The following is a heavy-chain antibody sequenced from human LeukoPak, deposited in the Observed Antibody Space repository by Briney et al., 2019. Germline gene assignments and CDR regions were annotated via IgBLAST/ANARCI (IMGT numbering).Heavy chain of an antibody. J-gene: IGHJ4*02. Sequence: ASVKVSCKVSGYTFTDYYMHWVQQAPGKGLEWMGLVDPEDGETIYAEKFQGRVTITADTSTDTAYMELSSLRSEDTAVYHCATDRSPGVVFDYWGQGTLVTVSS. CDR2: VDPEDGET. CDR3: ATDRSPGVVFDY. V-gene: IGHV1-69-2*01. D-gene: IGHD3-3*01. CDR1: GYTFTDYY.